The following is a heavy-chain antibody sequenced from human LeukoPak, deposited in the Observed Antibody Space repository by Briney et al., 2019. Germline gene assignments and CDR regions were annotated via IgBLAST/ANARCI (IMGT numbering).Heavy chain of an antibody. V-gene: IGHV3-30*18. CDR1: GFTFSSYG. CDR3: AKDSGYSSSSFDY. J-gene: IGHJ4*02. CDR2: ISYDGSNK. D-gene: IGHD6-6*01. Sequence: GGSLRLSCAASGFTFSSYGMHWVRQAPGKGLEWVAVISYDGSNKYYADSVKSRFTISRDNSKNTLYLQMNSLRAEDTAVYYCAKDSGYSSSSFDYWGQGTLVTVSS.